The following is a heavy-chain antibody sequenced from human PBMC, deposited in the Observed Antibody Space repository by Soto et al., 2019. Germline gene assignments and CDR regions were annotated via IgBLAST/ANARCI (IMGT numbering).Heavy chain of an antibody. CDR1: GYSFTSYW. CDR3: ARRKGTPSSGWYGVDY. J-gene: IGHJ4*02. CDR2: IYPGDSDT. D-gene: IGHD6-19*01. Sequence: LGESLKISCKGSGYSFTSYWIGWVRQMPGKGLEWMGIIYPGDSDTRYSPSFQGQVTISADKSISTAYLQWSSLKASDTAMYYCARRKGTPSSGWYGVDYWGQGTLVTVSS. V-gene: IGHV5-51*01.